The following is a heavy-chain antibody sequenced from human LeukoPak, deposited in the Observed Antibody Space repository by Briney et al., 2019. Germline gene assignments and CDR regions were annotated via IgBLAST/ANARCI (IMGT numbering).Heavy chain of an antibody. CDR3: ARGGALTSFDS. CDR2: ISAYNGKT. CDR1: GFTFSSYG. J-gene: IGHJ4*02. V-gene: IGHV1-18*01. Sequence: ASVKVSCKASGFTFSSYGISWVRQAPGQGLEWMGWISAYNGKTNYAQKFQGRVTMTTDTSTSTAYLDLRSLRSDDTAVYYCARGGALTSFDSWGQGTLITVSS. D-gene: IGHD1-26*01.